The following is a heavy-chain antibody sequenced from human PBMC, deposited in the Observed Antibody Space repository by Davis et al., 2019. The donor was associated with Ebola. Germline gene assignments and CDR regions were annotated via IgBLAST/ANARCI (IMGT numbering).Heavy chain of an antibody. CDR2: ISYDGNYK. Sequence: PGGSLRLSCAASGFSFSTYGMHWVRQAPGKGLEWVAVISYDGNYKNYVDPVKGRFTISRDNSDNTLFLQMNSLRAEDTAVYYCAREFCSHSGSYCTYFDRWGQGTLVTVSS. CDR1: GFSFSTYG. CDR3: AREFCSHSGSYCTYFDR. D-gene: IGHD3-10*01. J-gene: IGHJ4*02. V-gene: IGHV3-30*03.